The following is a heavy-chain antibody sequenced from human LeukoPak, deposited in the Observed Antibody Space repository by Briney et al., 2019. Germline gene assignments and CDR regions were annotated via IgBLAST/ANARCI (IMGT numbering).Heavy chain of an antibody. J-gene: IGHJ6*02. Sequence: GGSLSLSCAASGFTFSSYWMHWVRQAPGKGLVWVSRINSDGSSTSYADSVKGRFTISRDNAKNTLYLQMNSLRAEDTAVYYCARTEDYGDYVGRYYYYYGMDVWGQGTTVTVSS. D-gene: IGHD4-17*01. CDR1: GFTFSSYW. CDR2: INSDGSST. CDR3: ARTEDYGDYVGRYYYYYGMDV. V-gene: IGHV3-74*01.